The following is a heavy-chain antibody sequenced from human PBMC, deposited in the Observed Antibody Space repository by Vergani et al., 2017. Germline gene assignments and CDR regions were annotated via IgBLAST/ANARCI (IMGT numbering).Heavy chain of an antibody. V-gene: IGHV4-39*01. D-gene: IGHD2-2*03. J-gene: IGHJ6*02. Sequence: QVQLQESGPGLVKPSQTLSLTCTVSGGSISSGSYYWSWIRQPAGKGLEWIGRIYYSGSTYYNPSLKSRVTISVDSSKNQFSLKLSSVTAADTAVYYCARHDWIFGHSRSYYSMDVWGQGTTVTVSS. CDR1: GGSISSGSYY. CDR2: IYYSGST. CDR3: ARHDWIFGHSRSYYSMDV.